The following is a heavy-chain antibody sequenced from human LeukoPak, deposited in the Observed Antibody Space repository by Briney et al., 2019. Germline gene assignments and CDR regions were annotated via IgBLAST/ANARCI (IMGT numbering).Heavy chain of an antibody. CDR2: ISGSGSST. D-gene: IGHD3-22*01. Sequence: GGSLRLSCAASGFTFSNYAMTWVRQAPGKGLEWVSGISGSGSSTYYADSVKGRFTLSRDYPKNTLYLQMISLRAEDTAVYYCARALPITMIVVVYPGGMDVWGQGTTVTVSS. J-gene: IGHJ6*02. CDR3: ARALPITMIVVVYPGGMDV. V-gene: IGHV3-23*01. CDR1: GFTFSNYA.